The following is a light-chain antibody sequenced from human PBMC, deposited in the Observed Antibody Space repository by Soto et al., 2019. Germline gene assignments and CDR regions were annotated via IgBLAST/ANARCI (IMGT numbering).Light chain of an antibody. V-gene: IGLV2-11*01. CDR1: SSDVGGYNY. Sequence: QSVLTQPRSVSGSPGQSVTISCTGTSSDVGGYNYVSWYQQHPGKAPKLMIYDVSKRPSGVPDRSSGSKSGNTASLTISGLQAEDEADYYCCSYAGSYTNYVFGTGTKVTV. CDR2: DVS. J-gene: IGLJ1*01. CDR3: CSYAGSYTNYV.